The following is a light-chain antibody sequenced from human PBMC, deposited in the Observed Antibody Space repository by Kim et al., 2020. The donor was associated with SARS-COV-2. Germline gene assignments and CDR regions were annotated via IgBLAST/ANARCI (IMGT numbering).Light chain of an antibody. CDR1: SNHGGSYA. CDR3: STWDYSLSAQA. Sequence: QKVTRSCTGNSNHGGSYAVGWYQQSPRGAPKTVMFGKSLPSGSPDRVSGSKSGTTASLTISGLEPEDEADYYWSTWDYSLSAQAFGGGTQLTVL. V-gene: IGLV1-36*01. J-gene: IGLJ2*01. CDR2: GK.